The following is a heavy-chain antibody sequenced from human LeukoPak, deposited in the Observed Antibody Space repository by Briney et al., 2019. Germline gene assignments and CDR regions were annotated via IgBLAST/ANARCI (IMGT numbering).Heavy chain of an antibody. CDR2: IRDNDDNT. CDR1: GFTFGTYA. D-gene: IGHD1-14*01. V-gene: IGHV3-23*01. J-gene: IGHJ6*04. Sequence: GGSLRLSCAASGFTFGTYAMSWVRQAPGKGLEWVSSIRDNDDNTYYADSVKGRFTISRDNSKNTLYLQMNSLRAEDTAVYYCARDNLGADVWGKGTTVTISS. CDR3: ARDNLGADV.